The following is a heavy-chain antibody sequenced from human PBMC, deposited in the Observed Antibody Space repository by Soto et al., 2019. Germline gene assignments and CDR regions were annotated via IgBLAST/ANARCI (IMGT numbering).Heavy chain of an antibody. CDR1: GYSFTSYW. D-gene: IGHD3-22*01. CDR2: IDPSDSYT. V-gene: IGHV5-10-1*01. J-gene: IGHJ4*02. CDR3: ARLYDSSGYYHPRIDY. Sequence: WESLKISCKGSGYSFTSYWISWVRQMPGKGLEWMGRIDPSDSYTNYSPSFQGHVTISADKSISTAYLQLSSLKASDTAMYYCARLYDSSGYYHPRIDYWGQGTLVTVSS.